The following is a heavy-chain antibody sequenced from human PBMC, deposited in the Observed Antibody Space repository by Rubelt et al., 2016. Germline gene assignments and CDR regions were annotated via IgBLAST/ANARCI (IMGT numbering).Heavy chain of an antibody. J-gene: IGHJ4*02. CDR1: GISLSSSSYY. CDR2: IYYSGST. CDR3: ARTTVVRRFDY. D-gene: IGHD4-23*01. V-gene: IGHV4-61*05. Sequence: QVQLQLSGPGLVKPSETLSLTCSVSGISLSSSSYYWGWIRQPPGKGLEWIGYIYYSGSTNYNPSLKSRVTISVDTSKNQFSLKLSSVTAADTAVYYCARTTVVRRFDYWGQGTLVTVSS.